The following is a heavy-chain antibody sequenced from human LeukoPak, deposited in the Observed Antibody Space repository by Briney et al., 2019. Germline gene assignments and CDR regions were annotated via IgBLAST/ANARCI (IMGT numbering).Heavy chain of an antibody. J-gene: IGHJ6*03. CDR2: IIPIFGTA. CDR1: GGTFSSYA. CDR3: ARDGFLEWLSREPGYYYYMDV. V-gene: IGHV1-69*13. D-gene: IGHD3-3*01. Sequence: ASVKVSCKASGGTFSSYAISWVRQAPGQGLEWMGGIIPIFGTANYAQKFQGRVTITADGSTSTAYMELSSLRSEDTAVYYCARDGFLEWLSREPGYYYYMDVWGKGTTVTVSS.